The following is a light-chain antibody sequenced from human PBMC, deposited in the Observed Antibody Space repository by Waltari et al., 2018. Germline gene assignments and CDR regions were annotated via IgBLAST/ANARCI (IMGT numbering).Light chain of an antibody. V-gene: IGKV1-12*01. CDR2: AAS. Sequence: DIQMTQSPSSVSASVGDRVTITCRASQGISSWLAWYQQKPGQAPKLLIYAASTLQSGVPSRFSGSGSGTDFTLTISSLQPEDVAVYYCQQYYSTPWTFGQGTKVEIK. J-gene: IGKJ1*01. CDR3: QQYYSTPWT. CDR1: QGISSW.